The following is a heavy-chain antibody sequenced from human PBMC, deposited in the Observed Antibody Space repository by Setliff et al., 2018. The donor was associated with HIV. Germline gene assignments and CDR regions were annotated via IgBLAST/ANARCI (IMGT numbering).Heavy chain of an antibody. Sequence: GGSLRLSCTASGFTFGDYAMSWVRQAPGKGLEWVGFIRSKAYGGTTEYAASVKDRFTVSRDDSKSIAYLQINSLKTEDTAVYYCTTAENYYDRSGYHYSDYWGQGTLVTVSS. J-gene: IGHJ4*02. CDR3: TTAENYYDRSGYHYSDY. V-gene: IGHV3-49*04. CDR2: IRSKAYGGTT. CDR1: GFTFGDYA. D-gene: IGHD3-22*01.